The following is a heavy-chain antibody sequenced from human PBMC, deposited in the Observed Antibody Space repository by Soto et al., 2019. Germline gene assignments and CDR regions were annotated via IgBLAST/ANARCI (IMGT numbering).Heavy chain of an antibody. V-gene: IGHV3-23*01. D-gene: IGHD3-22*01. Sequence: EVQLLESGGGLVQPGGSLRLSCAASGFTFNSYAMTWVRQAPGRGLEWVSASSGSGGSRDYADSVQGRFIISRENSKKTVYLPMNSLSAEVTAVYFCAKKYYYDAVGYYSRAAFDMWGQGTMVTVSS. CDR2: SSGSGGSR. CDR3: AKKYYYDAVGYYSRAAFDM. CDR1: GFTFNSYA. J-gene: IGHJ3*02.